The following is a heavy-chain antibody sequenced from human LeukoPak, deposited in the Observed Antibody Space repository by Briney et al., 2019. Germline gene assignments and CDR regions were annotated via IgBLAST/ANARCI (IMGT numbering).Heavy chain of an antibody. CDR2: ISSGSDYI. J-gene: IGHJ4*02. D-gene: IGHD3-10*01. Sequence: GGSLRLSCATSGFTFSSYSMNWVRQAPGTGLEWVSSISSGSDYIYYADSVKGRFTTSRDNAKNSLYLQMTSLRAEDTAVYYCASTNHYYGSGTYDYYFDYWGQGTLLTVSS. CDR1: GFTFSSYS. V-gene: IGHV3-21*01. CDR3: ASTNHYYGSGTYDYYFDY.